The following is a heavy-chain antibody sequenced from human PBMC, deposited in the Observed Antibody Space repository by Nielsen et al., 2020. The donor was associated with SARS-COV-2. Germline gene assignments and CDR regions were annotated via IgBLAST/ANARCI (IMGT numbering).Heavy chain of an antibody. CDR3: VKDRGSIIRDFDS. D-gene: IGHD3-10*01. V-gene: IGHV3-64D*09. CDR2: ISNNGGRT. J-gene: IGHJ4*02. CDR1: GFIFNTYG. Sequence: GGSLRLSCEASGFIFNTYGMNWVRQAPGKGLEYVSGISNNGGRTSYADSLKGRFTISRDNSKSILYLQMRRLRVEDTAVYYCVKDRGSIIRDFDSWGQGTLVTVSS.